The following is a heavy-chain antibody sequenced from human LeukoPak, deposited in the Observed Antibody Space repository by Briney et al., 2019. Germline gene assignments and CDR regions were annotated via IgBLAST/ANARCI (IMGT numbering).Heavy chain of an antibody. Sequence: GGSLRLSCAASGFSFSSYWMSWVRQAPGKGLEWVANVNQDGSEKNCVDSVKGRFTISRDNAKNSVNLQMNSLRVEDTAVYYCARDDSSGWYYFDYWGQGTLVTVSS. J-gene: IGHJ4*02. CDR2: VNQDGSEK. CDR3: ARDDSSGWYYFDY. V-gene: IGHV3-7*01. D-gene: IGHD6-19*01. CDR1: GFSFSSYW.